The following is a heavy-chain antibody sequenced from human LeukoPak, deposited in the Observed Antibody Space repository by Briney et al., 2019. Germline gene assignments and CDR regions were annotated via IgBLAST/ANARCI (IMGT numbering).Heavy chain of an antibody. Sequence: PGGSLRLSCAASGFTFSSYWMSWVRQAPGKGLEWVSAISGSGGSTYYADSVKGRFTISRDNSKSTLYLQMNSLRAEDTAVYYCAKDRTMAVPVSYFDYWGQGTLVTVSS. CDR2: ISGSGGST. D-gene: IGHD4/OR15-4a*01. CDR3: AKDRTMAVPVSYFDY. CDR1: GFTFSSYW. J-gene: IGHJ4*02. V-gene: IGHV3-23*01.